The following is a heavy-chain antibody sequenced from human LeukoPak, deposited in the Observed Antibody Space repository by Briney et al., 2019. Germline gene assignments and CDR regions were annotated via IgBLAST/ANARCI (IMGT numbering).Heavy chain of an antibody. J-gene: IGHJ4*02. D-gene: IGHD3-3*01. Sequence: PSETLSLTCTVSGGSISSYYWSWIRQPPGKGLEWIGYIYYSGSTNYNPSLKSRVTISVDTSKNQFSLKLSSVTAADTAVYYCARVTGGVLFLEWFFDYWGQGTLVTVSS. CDR2: IYYSGST. CDR1: GGSISSYY. V-gene: IGHV4-59*01. CDR3: ARVTGGVLFLEWFFDY.